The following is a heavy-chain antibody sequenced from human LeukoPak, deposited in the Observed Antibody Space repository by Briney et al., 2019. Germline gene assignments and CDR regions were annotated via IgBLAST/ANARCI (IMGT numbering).Heavy chain of an antibody. V-gene: IGHV1-69*06. CDR3: ARVSFTMVRGVIRTYYYYYMDV. J-gene: IGHJ6*03. Sequence: ASVKVSCKASGGTFSSYAISWVRQAPGQGLEWMGGIIPIFGTANYAQKFQGRVTITADKSTSTAYMELSSLRSEDTAVYYCARVSFTMVRGVIRTYYYYYMDVWGKGTTVTISS. CDR1: GGTFSSYA. CDR2: IIPIFGTA. D-gene: IGHD3-10*01.